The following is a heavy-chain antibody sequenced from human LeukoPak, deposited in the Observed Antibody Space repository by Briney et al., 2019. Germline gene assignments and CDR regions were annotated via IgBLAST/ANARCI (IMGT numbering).Heavy chain of an antibody. CDR3: ARGFDLDAFDI. J-gene: IGHJ3*02. D-gene: IGHD3/OR15-3a*01. Sequence: SETLSLTCAVYGGSFSGYYWSWIRQPPGKGLEWIGEINHSGSTNYNPSLKSRVAISLDTSKNQFSLKLSSLTAADTSVYYCARGFDLDAFDIWAQGPMGTVSS. CDR1: GGSFSGYY. CDR2: INHSGST. V-gene: IGHV4-34*01.